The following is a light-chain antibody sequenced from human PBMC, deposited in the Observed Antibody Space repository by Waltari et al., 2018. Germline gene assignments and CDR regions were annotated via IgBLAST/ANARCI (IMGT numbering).Light chain of an antibody. J-gene: IGKJ1*01. CDR2: AAS. CDR3: QQGDSFPPT. CDR1: QVISNW. Sequence: DIQMTQSPSSVSASVGDRVTIVCRACQVISNWLAWYQQKPGKAPKLLIYAASVLQTGVPSRCSGSGSGTDFTLTITNLQPEDFATYFCQQGDSFPPTFGQGTKVEVK. V-gene: IGKV1-12*01.